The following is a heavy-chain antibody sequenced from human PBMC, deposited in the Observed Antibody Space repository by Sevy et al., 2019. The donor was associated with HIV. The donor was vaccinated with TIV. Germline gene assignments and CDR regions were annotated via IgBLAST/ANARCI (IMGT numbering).Heavy chain of an antibody. V-gene: IGHV1-2*02. CDR1: GYTFTGYY. CDR2: INPNSGGT. D-gene: IGHD3-22*01. J-gene: IGHJ1*01. CDR3: ARRYYDSSGYYYEYFQH. Sequence: ASVKVSCKASGYTFTGYYMHWERQAPGLGLEWMGWINPNSGGTNYAQKFQGRVTMTRDTSISTAYMELSRLRSDDTAMYYCARRYYDSSGYYYEYFQHWGQGTLVTVSS.